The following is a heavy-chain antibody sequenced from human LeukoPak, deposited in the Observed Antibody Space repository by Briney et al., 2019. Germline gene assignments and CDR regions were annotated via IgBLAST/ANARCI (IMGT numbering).Heavy chain of an antibody. CDR3: ARGDRAVAGAWGWFDP. J-gene: IGHJ5*02. Sequence: NSSETLSLTCTVSGGSITSYYWSWIRQPAGKGPEWIGRIYASGSTNYNPSLKSRVTMSVDTPKNQFSLRLNSVTAADTAVYYCARGDRAVAGAWGWFDPWGQGTLVTVSS. CDR1: GGSITSYY. CDR2: IYASGST. D-gene: IGHD6-19*01. V-gene: IGHV4-4*07.